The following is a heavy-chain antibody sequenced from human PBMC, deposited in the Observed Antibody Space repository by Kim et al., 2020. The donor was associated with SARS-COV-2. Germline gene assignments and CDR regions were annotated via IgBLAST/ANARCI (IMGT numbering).Heavy chain of an antibody. V-gene: IGHV4-39*01. CDR1: GGSISTSSYY. CDR2: IYYSGST. J-gene: IGHJ2*01. D-gene: IGHD3-10*01. CDR3: ATTDPYYYGSGSQYWYFDL. Sequence: SETLSLTCTVSGGSISTSSYYWGWIRQPPGRGLEWVGSIYYSGSTYYNPSLKSRVTISVDTSKNQFSLKLTSVTAADTAVYYCATTDPYYYGSGSQYWYFDLWGRGTLVTVSS.